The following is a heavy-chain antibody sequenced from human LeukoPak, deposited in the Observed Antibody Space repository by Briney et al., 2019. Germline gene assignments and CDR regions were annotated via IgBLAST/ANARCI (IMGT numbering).Heavy chain of an antibody. CDR3: ARRAEYGSFDY. D-gene: IGHD2/OR15-2a*01. V-gene: IGHV3-74*01. Sequence: PGGSLRLSCAASVFTFSSYWMHVGRAAPGKGLVWVSRINSDRSSTSYADYVKGRFTISRDNAKNTLYLQMNSLRAEDTAVYYCARRAEYGSFDYWGQGTLVTVSS. CDR1: VFTFSSYW. J-gene: IGHJ4*02. CDR2: INSDRSST.